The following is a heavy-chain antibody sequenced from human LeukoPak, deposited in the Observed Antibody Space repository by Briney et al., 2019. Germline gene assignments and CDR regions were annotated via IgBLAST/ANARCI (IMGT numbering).Heavy chain of an antibody. Sequence: PGGSLRLSCAASGFTFGDNYMSWVRQAPGKGLEWVSVIYSSTSTYYADSVKGRFTISRHNSEDTLYLQMSSLRTEDTALYYCARAYSTAFDIWGQGTMVTVSS. V-gene: IGHV3-53*04. CDR2: IYSSTST. CDR3: ARAYSTAFDI. D-gene: IGHD2-21*01. CDR1: GFTFGDNY. J-gene: IGHJ3*02.